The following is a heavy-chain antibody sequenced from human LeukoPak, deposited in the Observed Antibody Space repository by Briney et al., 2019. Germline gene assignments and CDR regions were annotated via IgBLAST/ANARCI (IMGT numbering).Heavy chain of an antibody. CDR1: GFTFNNYG. J-gene: IGHJ4*02. CDR3: ANENYYDSSGYVDH. V-gene: IGHV3-30*18. D-gene: IGHD3-22*01. CDR2: ISYDGSNK. Sequence: PGRSLRLSCAASGFTFNNYGMHWVRQAPGKGLEWVAVISYDGSNKYYADSVKGGFTISRDNSKNTLYLQMNSLRAEDTAVYYCANENYYDSSGYVDHWGQGTLVTVSS.